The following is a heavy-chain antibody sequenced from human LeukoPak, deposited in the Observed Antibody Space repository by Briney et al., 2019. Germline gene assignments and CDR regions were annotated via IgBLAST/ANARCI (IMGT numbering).Heavy chain of an antibody. CDR1: GASISTINW. J-gene: IGHJ4*02. CDR3: TIRRAVAGHFDY. CDR2: IFHSGGT. V-gene: IGHV4-4*02. Sequence: SGTLSLTCTVSGASISTINWWSWVRQPPGKGLEWIGEIFHSGGTSYNPSLESRVTLSVDKSKNQFSLRLNSVTAADTAIYSRTIRRAVAGHFDYWGQGALVTVSS. D-gene: IGHD6-19*01.